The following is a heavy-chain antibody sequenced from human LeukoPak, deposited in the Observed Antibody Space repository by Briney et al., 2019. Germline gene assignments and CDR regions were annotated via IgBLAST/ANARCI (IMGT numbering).Heavy chain of an antibody. V-gene: IGHV1-24*01. CDR2: FDPEDGET. CDR1: GYTLTELS. J-gene: IGHJ4*02. CDR3: VTQMGATVTTGEFDY. D-gene: IGHD4-17*01. Sequence: ASVKVSCKVSGYTLTELSMHWVRQAPGKGLEWMGGFDPEDGETIYAQKFQGRVTMTEDTSTDTAYMELSSLRSEDTAVYYCVTQMGATVTTGEFDYWGQGTLVTVSS.